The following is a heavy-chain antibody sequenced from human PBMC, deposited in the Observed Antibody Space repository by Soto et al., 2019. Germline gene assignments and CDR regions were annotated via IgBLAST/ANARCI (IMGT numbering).Heavy chain of an antibody. CDR2: IYYSGST. CDR3: ARLEGASGDY. J-gene: IGHJ4*02. CDR1: GGSISSSSYY. Sequence: PSETLSLTCTVSGGSISSSSYYWGWIRQPPGKGLEWIGSIYYSGSTYYNPSLKSRVTISVDTSKNQFSLKLSSVTAADTAAYYCARLEGASGDYWGQGTLVTVSS. D-gene: IGHD1-26*01. V-gene: IGHV4-39*01.